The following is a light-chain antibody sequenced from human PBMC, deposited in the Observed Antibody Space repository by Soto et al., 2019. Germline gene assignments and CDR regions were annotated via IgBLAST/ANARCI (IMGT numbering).Light chain of an antibody. CDR3: QQYDDWPPIT. Sequence: ETVMTQSPATLSVSPGERATLSCRASQSVSTKLAWYQQKPGQAPRLLIYGASTRATGIPARFSGSGSGTEFTLAVSSLQSEDFAVYYCQQYDDWPPITFGQGTRLEIK. CDR2: GAS. CDR1: QSVSTK. V-gene: IGKV3D-15*01. J-gene: IGKJ5*01.